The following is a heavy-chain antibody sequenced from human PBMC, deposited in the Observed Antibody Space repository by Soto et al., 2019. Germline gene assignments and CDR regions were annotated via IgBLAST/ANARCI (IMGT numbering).Heavy chain of an antibody. D-gene: IGHD6-6*01. CDR1: GGSISSGDYY. Sequence: QVQLQESGPGLVKPSQTRSLTCTVSGGSISSGDYYWSWIRQPPGKGLEWIGYIYYSGSTYYNPSLKSRVTISVDTSKNHVSLKLSSVTAADTAVYYGARVWVADRPGVRWFDPWGQGTLVTVSS. J-gene: IGHJ5*02. V-gene: IGHV4-30-4*01. CDR3: ARVWVADRPGVRWFDP. CDR2: IYYSGST.